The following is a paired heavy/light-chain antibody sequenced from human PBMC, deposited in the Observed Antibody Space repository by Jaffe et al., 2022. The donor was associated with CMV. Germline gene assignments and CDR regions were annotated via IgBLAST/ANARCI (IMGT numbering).Light chain of an antibody. J-gene: IGKJ1*01. CDR3: QQYSSYGGRT. Sequence: DIQMTQSPSTLSASVGDRVTMTCRASQSVGSWLAWYQQQPGKAPKLLIYMASSLENGVPSRFSGSGSGTEFTLTISSLQPDDFATYYCQQYSSYGGRTFGQGTKVEI. CDR2: MAS. CDR1: QSVGSW. V-gene: IGKV1-5*03.
Heavy chain of an antibody. CDR2: IKQDGSER. D-gene: IGHD3-3*01. V-gene: IGHV3-7*03. Sequence: EVQLVESGGGLVQPGGSLRLSCAASGFTFSSYWMTWVRQAPEKGLEWVANIKQDGSERYYVDSVRGRFTISRDNARNSLYLQMNSLRADDTAVYYCARDWEAGESFDNLWTPDWYFDLWGRGTLVTVSS. CDR1: GFTFSSYW. CDR3: ARDWEAGESFDNLWTPDWYFDL. J-gene: IGHJ2*01.